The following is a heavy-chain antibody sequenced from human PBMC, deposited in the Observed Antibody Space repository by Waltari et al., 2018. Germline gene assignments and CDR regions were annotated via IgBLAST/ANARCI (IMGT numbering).Heavy chain of an antibody. J-gene: IGHJ6*02. CDR1: GYIFNNYW. CDR3: ARGGLAAAEYYFAMDV. Sequence: EVQLVQSGAEVKKPGESLKISCRGSGYIFNNYWIGWVRQMPGKGLEWMGIIYPDESDKEYSPSFQGQVTISVDKSINTAYLQWSSLKASDSAIYYCARGGLAAAEYYFAMDVWGQGTTVIVSS. V-gene: IGHV5-51*01. CDR2: IYPDESDK. D-gene: IGHD6-13*01.